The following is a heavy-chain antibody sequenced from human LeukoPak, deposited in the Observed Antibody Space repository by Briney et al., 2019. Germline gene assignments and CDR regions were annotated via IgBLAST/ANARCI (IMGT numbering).Heavy chain of an antibody. J-gene: IGHJ5*02. D-gene: IGHD3-9*01. CDR2: INSDGSST. CDR3: ARDAINYDILTGYAPQPNWFDP. V-gene: IGHV3-74*01. Sequence: PGGSLRLSCAASGFTFSSHWMHWVRHAPGEGLVWVSHINSDGSSTNYADSVKGRFTISRDNAKNSLYLQMNSLRAEDTAVYYCARDAINYDILTGYAPQPNWFDPWGQGTLVTVSS. CDR1: GFTFSSHW.